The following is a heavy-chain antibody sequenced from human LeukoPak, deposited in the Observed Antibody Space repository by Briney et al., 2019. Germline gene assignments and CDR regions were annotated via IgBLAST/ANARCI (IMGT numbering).Heavy chain of an antibody. CDR1: GYTFTNYD. Sequence: GASVKVSCKASGYTFTNYDINWVRQATGQGLEWMGWMNPNNGNTGYAQKFQGRVTMTRNTSITTAYMELSSLRSEDTAMYYCKMAKEGNAFDFWGQGTMVIVSS. D-gene: IGHD5-24*01. CDR2: MNPNNGNT. V-gene: IGHV1-8*01. J-gene: IGHJ3*01. CDR3: KMAKEGNAFDF.